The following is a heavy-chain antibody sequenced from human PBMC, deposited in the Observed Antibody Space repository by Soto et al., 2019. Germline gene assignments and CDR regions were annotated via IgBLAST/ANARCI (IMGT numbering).Heavy chain of an antibody. CDR1: GFTFSAYH. V-gene: IGHV3-21*04. D-gene: IGHD2-15*01. Sequence: EVQLVESGGGLVMPGGSLRLSCAASGFTFSAYHMNWVRQAPGKGLEWVSSINPSSSHIYYADSVRGRFTISRDDSKNSVSLQMNSLRTEDAALYYCASGYCGGGGCYLRRDAFDVWGQWTMVTVSS. CDR3: ASGYCGGGGCYLRRDAFDV. CDR2: INPSSSHI. J-gene: IGHJ3*01.